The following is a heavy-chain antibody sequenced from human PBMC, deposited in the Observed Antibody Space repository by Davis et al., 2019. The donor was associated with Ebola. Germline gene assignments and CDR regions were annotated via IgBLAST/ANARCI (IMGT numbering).Heavy chain of an antibody. V-gene: IGHV4-59*06. Sequence: ESLKISCAASGLTVSSNYMSWVRQPPGKGLEWIAYIYFSGITGYNPSLRSRATISVDTSKNQFSLRLTSVTAADTAVYYCARWYTSGLGWFDPWGQGTLVTVSS. CDR2: IYFSGIT. D-gene: IGHD6-19*01. CDR3: ARWYTSGLGWFDP. CDR1: GLTVSSNY. J-gene: IGHJ5*02.